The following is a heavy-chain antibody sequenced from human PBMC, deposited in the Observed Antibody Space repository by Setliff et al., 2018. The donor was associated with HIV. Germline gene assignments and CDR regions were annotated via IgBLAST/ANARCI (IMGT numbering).Heavy chain of an antibody. V-gene: IGHV1-46*01. CDR1: GFNFTNYY. Sequence: ASVKVSCKASGFNFTNYYIHWVRQAPGEGLEWVGVINASGDKTNYAQKFQGRLIITKDTSTSTVSLQMISLRVEDTAMYYCGNKGGQVWGPGTLVTVSS. CDR2: INASGDKT. D-gene: IGHD3-16*01. J-gene: IGHJ1*01. CDR3: GNKGGQV.